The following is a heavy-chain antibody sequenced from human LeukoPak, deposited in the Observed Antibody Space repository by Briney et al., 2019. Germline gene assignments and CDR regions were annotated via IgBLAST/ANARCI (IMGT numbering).Heavy chain of an antibody. CDR1: GGSISSSSYY. J-gene: IGHJ4*02. CDR3: ARGVGYSYERFDY. D-gene: IGHD5-18*01. CDR2: IYYSGST. Sequence: PSETLSLTCTVSGGSISSSSYYWGWIRQPPGKGLEWIGSIYYSGSTYYNPSLKSRVTISVDTSKNQFSLKLSSVTAADTAVYYCARGVGYSYERFDYWGQGTLVTVSS. V-gene: IGHV4-39*07.